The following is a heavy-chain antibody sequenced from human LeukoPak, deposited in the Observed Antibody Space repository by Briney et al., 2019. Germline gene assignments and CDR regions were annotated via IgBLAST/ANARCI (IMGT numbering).Heavy chain of an antibody. V-gene: IGHV3-30-3*01. CDR2: ISYDGSNK. D-gene: IGHD3-3*01. Sequence: PGGSLRLSCAASGFTSSSYAMHWVRQAPGKGLEWVAVISYDGSNKYYADSVKGRFTISRDNSKNTLYLQMNSLRAEDTAVYYCAKEKVGEPVTIFGVGFDYWGQGTLVTVSS. CDR1: GFTSSSYA. J-gene: IGHJ4*02. CDR3: AKEKVGEPVTIFGVGFDY.